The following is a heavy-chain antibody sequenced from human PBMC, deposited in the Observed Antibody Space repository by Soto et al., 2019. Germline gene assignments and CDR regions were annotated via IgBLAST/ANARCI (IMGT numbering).Heavy chain of an antibody. CDR3: ARVLTVAGSFDY. V-gene: IGHV1-18*04. J-gene: IGHJ4*02. D-gene: IGHD6-19*01. Sequence: ASVKVSCKASGYTFTSYGISWVRQAPGQGLEWMGWIGAYNGNTNYAQKLQGRVTMTTDTSTSTAYMELRSLRSDDTAVYYCARVLTVAGSFDYWGQGTLVTVSS. CDR1: GYTFTSYG. CDR2: IGAYNGNT.